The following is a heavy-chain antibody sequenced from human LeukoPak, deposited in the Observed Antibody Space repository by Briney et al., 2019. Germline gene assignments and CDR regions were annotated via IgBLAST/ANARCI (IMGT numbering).Heavy chain of an antibody. CDR3: ARELGSWFDP. V-gene: IGHV4-61*02. CDR2: IYTSGST. Sequence: SETLSLTCTVSGGSISSGSYYWSWIRQPAGKGLEWIGRIYTSGSTNYNPSLKSRVTISVDTSKNQFSLKLSSVTAADTAVYYCARELGSWFDPWGQGTLVTVSS. CDR1: GGSISSGSYY. D-gene: IGHD1-26*01. J-gene: IGHJ5*02.